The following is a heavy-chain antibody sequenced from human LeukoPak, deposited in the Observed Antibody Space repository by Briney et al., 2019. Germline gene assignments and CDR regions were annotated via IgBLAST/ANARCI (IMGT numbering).Heavy chain of an antibody. CDR2: ISWNSGSI. J-gene: IGHJ4*02. CDR3: AKDYIGTITMIVVD. Sequence: PGGSLRLSCAASGFTFDDYAMHWVRQAPGKGLEGVSGISWNSGSIGYADSVKGRFTISRDNAKNSLYLQMDSLRAEDTALYYCAKDYIGTITMIVVDWGQGTLVTVSS. D-gene: IGHD3-22*01. CDR1: GFTFDDYA. V-gene: IGHV3-9*01.